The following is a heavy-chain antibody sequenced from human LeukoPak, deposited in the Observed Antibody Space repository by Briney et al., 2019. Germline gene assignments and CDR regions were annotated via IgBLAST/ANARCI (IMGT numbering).Heavy chain of an antibody. Sequence: GGSLRLSCAASGFAFSNYGMHWVRQAPGKGLERVAVIWYDGSNKYYADSVKGRFTISRDNSKNTLYLQMNSLRAEDTAVYYCARDYSSSLDYWGQGTLVTVSS. CDR3: ARDYSSSLDY. V-gene: IGHV3-33*01. J-gene: IGHJ4*02. CDR2: IWYDGSNK. D-gene: IGHD6-13*01. CDR1: GFAFSNYG.